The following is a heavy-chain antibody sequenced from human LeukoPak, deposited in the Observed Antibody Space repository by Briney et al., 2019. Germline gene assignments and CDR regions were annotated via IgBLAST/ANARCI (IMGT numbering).Heavy chain of an antibody. CDR3: ARHDSSSWSSLDY. V-gene: IGHV5-51*01. CDR2: IYPGDSDT. Sequence: GESLKISCKGSGYKFPTYWIGWVRQMPGKGLEWMGIIYPGDSDTRYSPSFQGQVTISADKSISTAYLQWSSLKASDTAMYYCARHDSSSWSSLDYWGQGTLVTVSS. J-gene: IGHJ4*02. D-gene: IGHD6-13*01. CDR1: GYKFPTYW.